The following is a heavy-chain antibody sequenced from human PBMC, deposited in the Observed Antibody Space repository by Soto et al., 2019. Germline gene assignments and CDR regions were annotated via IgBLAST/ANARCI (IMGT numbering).Heavy chain of an antibody. J-gene: IGHJ4*02. CDR3: ARGLRYAWGIDY. Sequence: QVQLQESGPGLVKPSQTLSLTCTVSVGSISSCGYYWSWIRQHPGKGLEGIGYIYYSGSTYYNPSLKSRVTISVDTSKNQFSLKLSSVTAADTAVYYCARGLRYAWGIDYWGQGTLVTVSS. D-gene: IGHD3-16*01. CDR1: VGSISSCGYY. CDR2: IYYSGST. V-gene: IGHV4-31*03.